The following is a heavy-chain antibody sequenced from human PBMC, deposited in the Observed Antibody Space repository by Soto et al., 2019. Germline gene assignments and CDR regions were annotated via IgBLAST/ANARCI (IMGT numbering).Heavy chain of an antibody. CDR3: ARDAARGGNTYLT. CDR1: GGTFGSNA. CDR2: FIPIFGTP. Sequence: QVQLVQSGAEVKKPGSSVKVSCKASGGTFGSNAITWVRQAPGQGLEWMGGFIPIFGTPNYALKFQDRVTITADESTSTAYMELSRLRSEDTAVYYCARDAARGGNTYLTWGQGTLVTVSS. D-gene: IGHD2-15*01. J-gene: IGHJ4*02. V-gene: IGHV1-69*12.